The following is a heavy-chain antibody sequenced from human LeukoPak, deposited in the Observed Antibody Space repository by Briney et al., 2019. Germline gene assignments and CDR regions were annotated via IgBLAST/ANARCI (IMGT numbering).Heavy chain of an antibody. V-gene: IGHV4-39*07. J-gene: IGHJ4*02. CDR1: GRSISSSSYY. Sequence: SETLSLTCTVSGRSISSSSYYWGGIRQPPGKGLEWIGTIYYSGSTYYTPSLKRRVTISVDTSKNQFSLKLSSVTAADTAVYYCARGGATGYWGQGTLVTVSS. CDR2: IYYSGST. CDR3: ARGGATGY.